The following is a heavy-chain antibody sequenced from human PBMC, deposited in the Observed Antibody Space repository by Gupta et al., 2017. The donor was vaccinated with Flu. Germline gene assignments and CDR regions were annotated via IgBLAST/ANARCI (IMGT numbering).Heavy chain of an antibody. V-gene: IGHV1-18*01. CDR3: ATEGIGPVAGRGTPDY. CDR1: GYTFTNYG. D-gene: IGHD6-19*01. CDR2: ISAYNGNT. J-gene: IGHJ4*02. Sequence: QIQLVQSGAEVKKPGASVKVSCKASGYTFTNYGINWVRQAPGQGPEWMGWISAYNGNTNYAQKFQGRVTMTTDTSTTTAYMEVRSLTSDDTAVYYCATEGIGPVAGRGTPDYWGQGTLVTVSS.